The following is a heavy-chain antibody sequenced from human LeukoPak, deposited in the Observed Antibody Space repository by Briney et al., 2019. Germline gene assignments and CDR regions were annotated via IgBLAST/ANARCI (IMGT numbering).Heavy chain of an antibody. Sequence: ASVKVSCKASGGTFSSYAISWVRQAPGQGLEWMGGIIPIFGTANYAQKFQGRVTITADKSTSTAYMELSSLRSEDTAVYYCASLEGPDWYFDLWGRGTLVTVSS. CDR3: ASLEGPDWYFDL. J-gene: IGHJ2*01. CDR2: IIPIFGTA. V-gene: IGHV1-69*06. CDR1: GGTFSSYA.